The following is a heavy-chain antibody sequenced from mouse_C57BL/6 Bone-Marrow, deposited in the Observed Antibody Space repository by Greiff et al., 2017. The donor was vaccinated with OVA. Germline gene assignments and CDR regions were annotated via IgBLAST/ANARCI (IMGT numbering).Heavy chain of an antibody. CDR3: ARAPYYGTTWFAY. Sequence: QVTLKECGPGILQPSQTLSLTCSFSGFSLSTFGMGVGWIRQPSGKGLEWLAHIWWDDDKYYNPALKSRLTISKDTSKNQVFLKIANVDTADTATYYCARAPYYGTTWFAYWGQGTLVTVSA. V-gene: IGHV8-8*01. CDR2: IWWDDDK. J-gene: IGHJ3*01. D-gene: IGHD1-1*01. CDR1: GFSLSTFGMG.